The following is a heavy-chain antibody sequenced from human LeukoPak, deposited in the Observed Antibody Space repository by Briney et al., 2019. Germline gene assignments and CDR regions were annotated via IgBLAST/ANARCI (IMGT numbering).Heavy chain of an antibody. CDR3: ARVGISNWFDP. V-gene: IGHV4-4*07. Sequence: SETLSLTCTVSGGSISSYYWSWIRQPAGKGLEWIGRIYTSGSTNYNPSLKSRVTMSVDTTKNQFSLKLISAISSDTAVYYCARVGISNWFDPWGQGTLVTVSS. CDR1: GGSISSYY. D-gene: IGHD2-15*01. CDR2: IYTSGST. J-gene: IGHJ5*02.